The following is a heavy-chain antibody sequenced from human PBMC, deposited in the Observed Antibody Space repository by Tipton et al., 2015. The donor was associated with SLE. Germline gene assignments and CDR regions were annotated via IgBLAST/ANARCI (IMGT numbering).Heavy chain of an antibody. D-gene: IGHD4-11*01. CDR2: INIGSSYI. J-gene: IGHJ3*02. CDR3: AREGLPDAFDI. V-gene: IGHV3-21*01. Sequence: SLRLSCAASGFTFSSYSMTWVRQAPGKGLEWVSSINIGSSYIDYADSVKGRFTISRDNAKNSLSLQMSSLRAEDTAVYFCAREGLPDAFDIWGQGTMVIVSS. CDR1: GFTFSSYS.